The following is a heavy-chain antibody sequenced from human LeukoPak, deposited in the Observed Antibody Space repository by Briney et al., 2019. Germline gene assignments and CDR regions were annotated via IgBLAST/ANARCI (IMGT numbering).Heavy chain of an antibody. J-gene: IGHJ6*03. V-gene: IGHV3-7*01. CDR2: LKQNGTEK. D-gene: IGHD4-17*01. CDR3: ARERAVTTPYYYYYMDV. Sequence: GGSLRLSCAASGFTFSSYWMTWVRQAPGKGLEWVANLKQNGTEKYYVDSVKGRFTISRDNAKNSLFLQMNSLRPEDTAVYYCARERAVTTPYYYYYMDVWGKGTTVTVSS. CDR1: GFTFSSYW.